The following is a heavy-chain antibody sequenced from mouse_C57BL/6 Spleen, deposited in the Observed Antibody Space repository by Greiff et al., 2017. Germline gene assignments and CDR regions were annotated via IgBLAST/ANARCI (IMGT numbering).Heavy chain of an antibody. V-gene: IGHV1-50*01. D-gene: IGHD3-1*01. CDR3: ARGGVGLFAY. CDR2: IDPSDSYT. CDR1: GYTFTSYW. Sequence: QVQLQQPGAELVKPGASVKLSCKASGYTFTSYWMQWVKQRPGQGLEWIGEIDPSDSYTNYNQKFKGKATLTVDTSSSTAYMQLSSLTSVDSAVYYGARGGVGLFAYWGQGTLVTVSA. J-gene: IGHJ3*01.